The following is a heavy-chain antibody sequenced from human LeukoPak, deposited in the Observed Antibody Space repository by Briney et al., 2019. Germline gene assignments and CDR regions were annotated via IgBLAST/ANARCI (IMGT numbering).Heavy chain of an antibody. V-gene: IGHV4-38-2*02. J-gene: IGHJ4*02. D-gene: IGHD2-21*02. CDR2: VYHGGSS. CDR1: GYSISSGFY. CDR3: ARRVGTSDCFDY. Sequence: SETLSLTCTVSGYSISSGFYWGWIRQPPGKGLEWIGNVYHGGSSYYNPSLKSRVTISLDTSKNQFSLNLYSVTAADTAVYYCARRVGTSDCFDYWGQGTLVSVSS.